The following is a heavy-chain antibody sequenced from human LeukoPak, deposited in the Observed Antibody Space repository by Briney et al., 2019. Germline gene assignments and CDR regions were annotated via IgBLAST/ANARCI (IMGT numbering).Heavy chain of an antibody. CDR2: INPSGGST. CDR3: ARGRGVYYDSSGYSFDY. V-gene: IGHV1-46*01. D-gene: IGHD3-22*01. Sequence: ASVTVSFKASGYTFTIYYMHWVRQAPGQGLEWMGIINPSGGSTSYAQKFQGRVTMTRDTSTSTVYMELSSLRSEDTAVYYCARGRGVYYDSSGYSFDYWGQGTLVTVSS. CDR1: GYTFTIYY. J-gene: IGHJ4*02.